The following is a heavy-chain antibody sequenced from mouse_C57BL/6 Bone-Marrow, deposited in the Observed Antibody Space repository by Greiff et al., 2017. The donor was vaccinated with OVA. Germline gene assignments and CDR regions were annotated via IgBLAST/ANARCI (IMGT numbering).Heavy chain of an antibody. V-gene: IGHV1-50*01. CDR3: ARNYWFAY. J-gene: IGHJ3*01. D-gene: IGHD1-3*01. CDR1: GYTFTSYW. CDR2: IDPSDSYT. Sequence: VQVVESGAELVKPGASVKLSCKASGYTFTSYWMQWVKQRPGQGLEWIGEIDPSDSYTNYNQKFKGKATLTVDTSSSTAYMQLSSLTSEDSAVYYCARNYWFAYWGQGTLVTVSA.